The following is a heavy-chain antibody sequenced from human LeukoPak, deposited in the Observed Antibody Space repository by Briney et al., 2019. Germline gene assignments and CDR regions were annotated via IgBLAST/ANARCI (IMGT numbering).Heavy chain of an antibody. V-gene: IGHV4-31*03. CDR3: ARGDGSSWYGRFDP. CDR2: IYYSGST. Sequence: SQTLSLTCTVSGGSISSGGYYWSWIRQHPGKGLEWIGYIYYSGSTYYNPSLKSRVTISVDTSKNQFSLKLSSVTAADTAVYYCARGDGSSWYGRFDPWGQGTLVTVSS. D-gene: IGHD6-13*01. CDR1: GGSISSGGYY. J-gene: IGHJ5*02.